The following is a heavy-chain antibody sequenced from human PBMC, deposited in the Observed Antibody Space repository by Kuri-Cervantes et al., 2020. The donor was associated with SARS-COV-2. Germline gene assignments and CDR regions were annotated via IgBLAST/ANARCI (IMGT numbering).Heavy chain of an antibody. V-gene: IGHV4-39*01. CDR2: IYHSRST. CDR3: ARASSFLDHFDY. D-gene: IGHD3-3*02. CDR1: GGSISSSSYY. Sequence: SETLSLTCTVSGGSISSSSYYWGWIRQPPGKGLEWIGSIYHSRSTYYNPSLKSRVTISVDTSKNQFSLKLSPVTAADTAVYYCARASSFLDHFDYWGQGTLVTVSS. J-gene: IGHJ4*02.